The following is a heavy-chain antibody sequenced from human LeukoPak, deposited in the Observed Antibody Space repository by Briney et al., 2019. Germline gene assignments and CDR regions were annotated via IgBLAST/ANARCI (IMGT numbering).Heavy chain of an antibody. D-gene: IGHD5-18*01. CDR2: ISGSGDNNDNT. CDR3: AKGGYSYGNGDAFDI. J-gene: IGHJ3*02. Sequence: GGSLRLSCAASGFTFSTYAMSWVRPAPGKGREWVSAISGSGDNNDNTYYADSVKGQFTISRDNSKNTLYLQMSSLRAEDAAVYYCAKGGYSYGNGDAFDIWGQGTMVTVSS. V-gene: IGHV3-23*01. CDR1: GFTFSTYA.